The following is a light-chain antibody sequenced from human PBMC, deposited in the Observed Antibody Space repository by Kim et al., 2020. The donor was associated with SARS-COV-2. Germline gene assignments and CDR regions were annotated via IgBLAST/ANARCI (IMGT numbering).Light chain of an antibody. Sequence: EVVLTQSPATLSLSPGERATLSCRASHSVSSYLAWYQHKPGQTPRLLIYDASNRATGIPARFSGSGSGTDFTLTISSLEPEDFAVYYGQQRSNGRSVTVGQGTRLEIK. CDR2: DAS. V-gene: IGKV3-11*01. CDR1: HSVSSY. CDR3: QQRSNGRSVT. J-gene: IGKJ5*01.